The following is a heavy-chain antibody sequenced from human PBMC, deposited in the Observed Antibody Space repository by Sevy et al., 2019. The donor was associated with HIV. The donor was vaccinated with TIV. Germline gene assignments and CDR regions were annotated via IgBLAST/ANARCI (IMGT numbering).Heavy chain of an antibody. V-gene: IGHV3-21*01. Sequence: GGSLRLSCAASGFTFSSYSMNWVRQAPGKGLEWVSSISSSSSYIYYADSVKGRFTISRDNAKNSLYLQMNSLRAEDTAVYYCARVLLGDYYYYYMDVWDKGTTVTVSS. CDR3: ARVLLGDYYYYYMDV. CDR2: ISSSSSYI. J-gene: IGHJ6*03. D-gene: IGHD2-21*01. CDR1: GFTFSSYS.